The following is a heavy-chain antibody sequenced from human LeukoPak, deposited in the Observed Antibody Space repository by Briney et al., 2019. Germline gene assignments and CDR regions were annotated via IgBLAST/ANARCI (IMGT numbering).Heavy chain of an antibody. V-gene: IGHV1-18*01. CDR3: ARLVVPAAIHYYYYHYYMDV. D-gene: IGHD2-2*01. Sequence: ASVKVSCKASGYTFTSYGISWVRQAPGQGLEWMGWISAYNGNTNYAQKLQGRVTMTTDTSTSTAYMELRSLRSDDTAVYYCARLVVPAAIHYYYYHYYMDVWGKGTTVTVSS. CDR1: GYTFTSYG. J-gene: IGHJ6*03. CDR2: ISAYNGNT.